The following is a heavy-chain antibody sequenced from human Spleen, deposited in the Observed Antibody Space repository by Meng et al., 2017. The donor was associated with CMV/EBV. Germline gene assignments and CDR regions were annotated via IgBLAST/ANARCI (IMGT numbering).Heavy chain of an antibody. CDR3: ARRGEYSNGLDY. CDR1: GNSIGSSNW. J-gene: IGHJ4*02. CDR2: IYHSRSN. V-gene: IGHV4-4*02. D-gene: IGHD4-11*01. Sequence: CAGSGNSIGSSNWWSWVRRPPGEGLEWIGEIYHSRSNNCNPYLKSQVTISVDKSKNQFSLKLSSVTAADTAVYYCARRGEYSNGLDYWGQGTLVTVSS.